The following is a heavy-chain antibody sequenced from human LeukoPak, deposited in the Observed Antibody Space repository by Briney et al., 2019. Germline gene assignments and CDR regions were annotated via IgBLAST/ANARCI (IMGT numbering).Heavy chain of an antibody. Sequence: ASVKVSCKASGYTFTSYGISWMRQAPGQGLEWMGWISAYNGNTNYAQKLQGRVTMTTDTSTSTAYMELRSLRSDDTAVYYCARDMRYSGSYYVGFDYWGQGTLVTVSS. V-gene: IGHV1-18*01. D-gene: IGHD1-26*01. CDR1: GYTFTSYG. CDR3: ARDMRYSGSYYVGFDY. CDR2: ISAYNGNT. J-gene: IGHJ4*02.